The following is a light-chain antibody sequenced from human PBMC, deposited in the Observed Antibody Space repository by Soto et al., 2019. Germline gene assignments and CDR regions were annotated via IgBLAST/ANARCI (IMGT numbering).Light chain of an antibody. Sequence: DIQMTQSPSSLSASVGDRVTLTCRASQSISKDLNWYQQKPGEAPILLIYDASTLQSGVPSRFSGAVSGKDFTLTITNLQPEDYATYFSQQSYSTPGTFGLGPKVEI. CDR1: QSISKD. J-gene: IGKJ1*01. V-gene: IGKV1-39*01. CDR3: QQSYSTPGT. CDR2: DAS.